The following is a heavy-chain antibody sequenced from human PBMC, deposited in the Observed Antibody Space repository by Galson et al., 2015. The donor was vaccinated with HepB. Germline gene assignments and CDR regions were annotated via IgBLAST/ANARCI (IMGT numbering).Heavy chain of an antibody. CDR3: ATGYYDSSGYWSFDY. J-gene: IGHJ4*02. CDR2: FVPEDGET. D-gene: IGHD3-22*01. CDR1: GYTLTELS. V-gene: IGHV1-24*01. Sequence: SVKVSCKVSGYTLTELSMHWVRQAPGKGLEWMGGFVPEDGETIYAQKFQGRVTMTEDTSTDTAYMELSSLRSEDTAVYYCATGYYDSSGYWSFDYWGQGTLVTVSS.